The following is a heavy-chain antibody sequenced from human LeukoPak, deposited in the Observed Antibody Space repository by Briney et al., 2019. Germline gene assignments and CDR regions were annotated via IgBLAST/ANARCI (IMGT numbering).Heavy chain of an antibody. CDR1: GFLVSSNY. CDR3: ARDQFTAAGTSDY. CDR2: IYSGGST. J-gene: IGHJ4*02. D-gene: IGHD6-13*01. V-gene: IGHV3-66*01. Sequence: PGGSLRLSCAASGFLVSSNYMSWVRQAPGKGLEWVSVIYSGGSTYYADSVKGRFTISRDNSKNTLYLQMNSLRAEDTAVYYCARDQFTAAGTSDYWGQGTLVTVSS.